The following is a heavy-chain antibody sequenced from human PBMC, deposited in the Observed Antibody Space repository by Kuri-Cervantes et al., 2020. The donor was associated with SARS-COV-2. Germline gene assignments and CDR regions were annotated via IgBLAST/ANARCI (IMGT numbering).Heavy chain of an antibody. V-gene: IGHV3-30*03. D-gene: IGHD4-17*01. CDR1: GFTFSNYG. CDR2: ITFDGSEH. J-gene: IGHJ4*02. CDR3: ARLSGLSTVTTSRPY. Sequence: GESLKISCTASGFTFSNYGMHWVRQAPGKGLEWVALITFDGSEHFYADSVRGRFFISRDSSRKTVFLHMNSLSTEDTAIYYCARLSGLSTVTTSRPYWGQGTLVTVSS.